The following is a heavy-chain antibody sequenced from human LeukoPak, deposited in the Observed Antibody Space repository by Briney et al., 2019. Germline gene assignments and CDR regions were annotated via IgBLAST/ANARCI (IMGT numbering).Heavy chain of an antibody. CDR2: ISSSSSYI. CDR1: GFTFSSNS. V-gene: IGHV3-21*01. D-gene: IGHD3-22*01. CDR3: ARVDDSSEAFDI. Sequence: PGGSLRLSCAASGFTFSSNSMNWVRQAPGKGLEWVSSISSSSSYIYYADSVKGRFTISRDNAKNSLYLQMNSLRAEDTAVYYCARVDDSSEAFDIWGQGTMVTVSS. J-gene: IGHJ3*02.